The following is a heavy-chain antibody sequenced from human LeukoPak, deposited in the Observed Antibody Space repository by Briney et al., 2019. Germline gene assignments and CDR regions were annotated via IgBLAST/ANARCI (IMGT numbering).Heavy chain of an antibody. CDR1: GYTFTSYY. J-gene: IGHJ5*02. CDR2: INPSGGST. V-gene: IGHV1-46*01. D-gene: IGHD2-2*01. CDR3: ARDAFVVVPAAILSRSPAAAGWFDP. Sequence: ASVKVSCKASGYTFTSYYMHWVRQAPGQGLEWMGIINPSGGSTSYAQKFQGRVTMTRDMSTSTVYMELSSLRSEDTAVYYCARDAFVVVPAAILSRSPAAAGWFDPWGQGTLVTVSS.